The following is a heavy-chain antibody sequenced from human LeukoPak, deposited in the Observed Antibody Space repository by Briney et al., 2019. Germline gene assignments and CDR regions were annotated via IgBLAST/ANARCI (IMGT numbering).Heavy chain of an antibody. D-gene: IGHD3-9*01. Sequence: GGSLRLSCAASGFTFSSYWMHWVRHVPGKGLMWVSRIKTDGSSTSYTDSVKGRFTISRDNAKNSLYLKMNILRPATPAWFYFARTYYDFLTGYYLGYWGQRTLVTVSS. V-gene: IGHV3-74*01. CDR2: IKTDGSST. J-gene: IGHJ4*02. CDR1: GFTFSSYW. CDR3: ARTYYDFLTGYYLGY.